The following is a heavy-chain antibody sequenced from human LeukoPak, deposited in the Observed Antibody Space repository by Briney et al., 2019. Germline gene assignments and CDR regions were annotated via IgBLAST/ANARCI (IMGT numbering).Heavy chain of an antibody. CDR3: ARKENAYYYFDY. CDR1: GGSISSGGYS. D-gene: IGHD3-16*01. CDR2: IYHSGST. V-gene: IGHV4-30-2*01. J-gene: IGHJ4*02. Sequence: SQTLSLTCAVSGGSISSGGYSWSWIRQPPGKGLEWIGYIYHSGSTYYNPSLKSRVTISVDRSKNQFSLKLSSVTAADTAVYYCARKENAYYYFDYWGQGTLVTVSS.